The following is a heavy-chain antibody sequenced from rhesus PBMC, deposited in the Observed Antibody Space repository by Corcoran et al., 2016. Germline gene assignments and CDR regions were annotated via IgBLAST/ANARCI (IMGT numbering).Heavy chain of an antibody. CDR3: TRGYSGYSFGRKYYFDY. Sequence: EVQLVEYGGCLVTPGGSLRLSCAASGFPFCSYGLRWVRQAPGKGLEWVSSVTSTSSYIYYADSMKGRFTVSRDNAKNSLSLQMNSLRAEDTAVYYCTRGYSGYSFGRKYYFDYWGQGVLVTVSS. CDR1: GFPFCSYG. V-gene: IGHV3S16*01. CDR2: VTSTSSYI. J-gene: IGHJ4*01. D-gene: IGHD5-42*01.